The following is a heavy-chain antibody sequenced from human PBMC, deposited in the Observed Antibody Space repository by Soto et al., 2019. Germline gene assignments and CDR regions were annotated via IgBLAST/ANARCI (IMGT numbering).Heavy chain of an antibody. CDR3: AREGAHSTGWYDYFDQ. CDR2: ISTYNGNT. Sequence: QVQLVQSGGEVKKPGASVNISCKATGYTFISYSVTWVRQAPGRGLEWMGWISTYNGNTKYAQSLQGRVTLTRDTSTNTAFMQIRILRSDDTAIYYSAREGAHSTGWYDYFDQWGQGTLVAVSS. D-gene: IGHD6-13*01. CDR1: GYTFISYS. V-gene: IGHV1-18*04. J-gene: IGHJ4*02.